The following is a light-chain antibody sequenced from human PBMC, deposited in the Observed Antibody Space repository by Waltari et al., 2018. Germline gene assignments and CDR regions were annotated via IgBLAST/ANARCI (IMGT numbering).Light chain of an antibody. CDR2: GAS. J-gene: IGKJ5*01. V-gene: IGKV3-20*01. Sequence: EIVLTQSPVTLSLSPGERATLSCRASESITTNFIAWYQQKPGQAPRILIHGASIRATGLSAFFSGSGSGTDFTLTISRLEPEDFAVYYCQHYGRSAITFGQGTRLDIK. CDR1: ESITTNF. CDR3: QHYGRSAIT.